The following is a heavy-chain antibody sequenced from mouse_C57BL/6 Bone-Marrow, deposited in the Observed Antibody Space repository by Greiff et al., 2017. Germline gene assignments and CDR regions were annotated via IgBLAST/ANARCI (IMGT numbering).Heavy chain of an antibody. J-gene: IGHJ4*01. CDR1: GYTFTDHT. Sequence: VQLQQSDAELVKPGASVKISCKVSGYTFTDHTIHWMKQRPDQGLEWIGYIYPRDGSTKYNEKFKGKATLTAAKSSSTAYMQLNRLTSEYSAVYFCARWGDYDYAMDYWGQGTSVTVSS. D-gene: IGHD1-1*01. V-gene: IGHV1-78*01. CDR2: IYPRDGST. CDR3: ARWGDYDYAMDY.